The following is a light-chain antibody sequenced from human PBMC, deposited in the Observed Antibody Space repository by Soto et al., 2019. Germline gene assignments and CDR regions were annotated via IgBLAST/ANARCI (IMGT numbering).Light chain of an antibody. Sequence: DVQVTQSPSSLSASVGDRLTITCRASQNINNYLNWYQQKPGQAPKLLISVESNLQSGVPSRFSGSGSGTEFTLSISSLQPEDFATYYCQQSYTTPLTFGGGTKVEI. CDR1: QNINNY. V-gene: IGKV1-39*01. J-gene: IGKJ4*01. CDR2: VES. CDR3: QQSYTTPLT.